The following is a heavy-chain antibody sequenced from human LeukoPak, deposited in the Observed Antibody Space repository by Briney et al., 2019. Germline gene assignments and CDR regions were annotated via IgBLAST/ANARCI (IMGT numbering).Heavy chain of an antibody. D-gene: IGHD3-22*01. CDR1: GGTFGSYA. J-gene: IGHJ4*02. V-gene: IGHV1-69*05. CDR2: IIPIFGTA. Sequence: SVKVSCKASGGTFGSYAISWVRQAPGQGLEWMGRIIPIFGTANYAQKLQGRVTITTDESTSTAYMELSSLRSEDAAVYYCATSQDPYYYDSSGYYYWGQGTLVTVSS. CDR3: ATSQDPYYYDSSGYYY.